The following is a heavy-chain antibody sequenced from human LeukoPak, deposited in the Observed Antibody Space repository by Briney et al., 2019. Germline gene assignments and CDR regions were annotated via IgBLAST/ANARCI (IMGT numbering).Heavy chain of an antibody. CDR3: ARVKGGGYYFDY. CDR2: IYYSGST. D-gene: IGHD3-16*01. CDR1: GGSISSYY. J-gene: IGHJ4*02. V-gene: IGHV4-59*01. Sequence: PSETLSLTCTVSGGSISSYYWSWIRQPPGKGLEWIGYIYYSGSTNYNPSLKSRVTISVATSKNQFSLKLSSVTAADTAVYYCARVKGGGYYFDYWGQGTLVTVSS.